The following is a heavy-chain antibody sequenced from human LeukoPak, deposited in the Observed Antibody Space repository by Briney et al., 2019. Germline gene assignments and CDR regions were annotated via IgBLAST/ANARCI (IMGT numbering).Heavy chain of an antibody. CDR1: GGSISSYY. D-gene: IGHD3-22*01. J-gene: IGHJ4*02. CDR2: IYYSGST. Sequence: SETLSLTCTVSGGSISSYYWSWIRQPPGKGLEWIGYIYYSGSTKYNPSLKSRVTISVDASKTQFSLKLNSVTAADTAVYYCARGGYDSSGDHDYWGQGTLVTVSS. CDR3: ARGGYDSSGDHDY. V-gene: IGHV4-59*12.